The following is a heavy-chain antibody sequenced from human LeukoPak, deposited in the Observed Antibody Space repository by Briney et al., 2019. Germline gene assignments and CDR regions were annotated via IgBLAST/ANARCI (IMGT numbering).Heavy chain of an antibody. D-gene: IGHD6-13*01. J-gene: IGHJ1*01. CDR2: ISAYNGNT. CDR1: GYTFTSYG. V-gene: IGHV1-18*01. CDR3: ARDRPYSSSWYFYFQH. Sequence: ASVKVSCKASGYTFTSYGISWVRQAPGRGLEWMGWISAYNGNTNYAQKLQGRVTMTTDTSTSTAYMELRSLRSDDTAVYYCARDRPYSSSWYFYFQHWGQGTLVTVSS.